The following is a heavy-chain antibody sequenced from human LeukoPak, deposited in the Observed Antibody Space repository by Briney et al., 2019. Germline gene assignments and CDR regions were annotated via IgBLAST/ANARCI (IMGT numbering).Heavy chain of an antibody. CDR3: ARHSDYGSGSYYNPVFDY. D-gene: IGHD3-10*01. CDR2: IYYSGST. V-gene: IGHV4-39*01. CDR1: GGSNSSSSYY. Sequence: SETLSLTCTVSGGSNSSSSYYWGWIRQPPGKGLEWIGSIYYSGSTYYNPSLRSRVTISVDTSKNQFSLKLSSVTAADTAVYYCARHSDYGSGSYYNPVFDYWGQGTLVTVSS. J-gene: IGHJ4*02.